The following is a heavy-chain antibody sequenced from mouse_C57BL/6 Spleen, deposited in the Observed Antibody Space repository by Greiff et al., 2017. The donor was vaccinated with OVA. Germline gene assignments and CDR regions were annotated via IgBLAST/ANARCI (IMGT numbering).Heavy chain of an antibody. D-gene: IGHD4-1*01. Sequence: QVQLKQSGPELVKPGASVKISCKASGYAFSSSWMNWVKQRPGKGLEWIGRIYPGDGDTNYNGKFKGKATLTADKSSSTAYMQLSSLTSEDSAVYFCARSGLNWDENAYWGQGTLVTVSA. CDR1: GYAFSSSW. CDR3: ARSGLNWDENAY. J-gene: IGHJ3*01. CDR2: IYPGDGDT. V-gene: IGHV1-82*01.